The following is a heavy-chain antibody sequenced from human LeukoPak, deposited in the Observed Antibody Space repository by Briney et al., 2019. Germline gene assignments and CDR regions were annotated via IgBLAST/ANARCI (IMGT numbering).Heavy chain of an antibody. CDR3: ARDPSSGWYNSDY. CDR2: ISYNGSNK. Sequence: GGSLRLSCAASGFTFSSYAMSWVRQAPGKGLEWVAVISYNGSNKYYADSVKGRFTISRDNSKNTLYLQMNSLRAEDTAVYYCARDPSSGWYNSDYWGQGTLVTVSS. J-gene: IGHJ4*02. D-gene: IGHD6-19*01. CDR1: GFTFSSYA. V-gene: IGHV3-30-3*01.